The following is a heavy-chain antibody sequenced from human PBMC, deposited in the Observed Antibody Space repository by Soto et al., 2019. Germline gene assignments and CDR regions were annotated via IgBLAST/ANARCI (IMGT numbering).Heavy chain of an antibody. CDR1: GGSISSGDYY. V-gene: IGHV4-30-4*01. D-gene: IGHD4-17*01. CDR2: ISYSGST. Sequence: QVQLQESGPGLVKPSQTLSLTCTVSGGSISSGDYYWRWIRQPPGKALEWVGHISYSGSTYYNPSLKRRVTISVDTSQHQFSLKLSSVTAAATAVYYCARAAYGDYDFGDACDIWGQGTMVTVST. CDR3: ARAAYGDYDFGDACDI. J-gene: IGHJ3*02.